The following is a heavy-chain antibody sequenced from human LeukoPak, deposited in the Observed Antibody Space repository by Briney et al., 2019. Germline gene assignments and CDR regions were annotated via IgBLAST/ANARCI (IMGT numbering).Heavy chain of an antibody. D-gene: IGHD3-3*01. Sequence: GGSLRLSCAAPGFTFSDYYMSWIRQAPGKGLEWVSYISSSSSYTNYADSVKGRFTISRDNAKNSLYLQMNSLRAEDTAVYYCASLFVGPSEAQLRYSFDIWGQGTMVTVSS. V-gene: IGHV3-11*03. J-gene: IGHJ3*02. CDR1: GFTFSDYY. CDR3: ASLFVGPSEAQLRYSFDI. CDR2: ISSSSSYT.